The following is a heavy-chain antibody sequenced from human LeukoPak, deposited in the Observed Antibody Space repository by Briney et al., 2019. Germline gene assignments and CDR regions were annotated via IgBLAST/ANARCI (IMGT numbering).Heavy chain of an antibody. CDR1: GYSFTNYW. V-gene: IGHV5-51*01. D-gene: IGHD3-22*01. CDR2: IYPGDSDT. Sequence: GESLKISCKGFGYSFTNYWIGWVRQMPGKGLEWMGIIYPGDSDTRYSPSFQGQVTISVDKSIGTAYLQWGSLKASDTAMYYCARRADSSAYYTYWGQGTLVTVSS. CDR3: ARRADSSAYYTY. J-gene: IGHJ4*02.